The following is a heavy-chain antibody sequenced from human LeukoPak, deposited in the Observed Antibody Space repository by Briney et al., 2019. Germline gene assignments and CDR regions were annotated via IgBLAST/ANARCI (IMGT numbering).Heavy chain of an antibody. CDR3: ARDWGYGDDY. CDR2: ISSSSSYI. Sequence: GGSLRLSCAASGFTFSTYSMSWVRQAPGKGLEWVSSISSSSSYIYYADSVKGRFTISRDNAKNSLYLQMNSLRAEDTAVYYCARDWGYGDDYWGQGTLVTVSS. J-gene: IGHJ4*02. CDR1: GFTFSTYS. D-gene: IGHD4/OR15-4a*01. V-gene: IGHV3-21*01.